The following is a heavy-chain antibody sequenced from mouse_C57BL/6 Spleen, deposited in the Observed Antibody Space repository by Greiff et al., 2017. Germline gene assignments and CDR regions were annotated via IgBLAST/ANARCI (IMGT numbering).Heavy chain of an antibody. CDR1: GFTFTDYY. V-gene: IGHV7-3*01. CDR2: ISNTANGYTT. J-gene: IGHJ4*01. Sequence: EVQLVESGGGLVQPGGSLSLSCAASGFTFTDYYMSWVRQPPGQALAWLGFISNTANGYTTEYSASVKGRFTISRDNSQSILYLQMNALRAEDRATYYCARLGFYAMDYWGQGTSVTVSS. CDR3: ARLGFYAMDY.